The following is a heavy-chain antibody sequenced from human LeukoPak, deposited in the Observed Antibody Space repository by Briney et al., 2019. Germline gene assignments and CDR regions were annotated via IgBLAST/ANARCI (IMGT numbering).Heavy chain of an antibody. J-gene: IGHJ4*02. Sequence: SETLSLTCTVSGYSISSGYYWGWIRQPPGKGLEWIGSIYHSGSTYYNPSLKSRVTISVDTSKNQFSLKLSSVTAADTAVYYCARDAGTLNYYDSSGYYHYWGQGTLVTVSS. CDR1: GYSISSGYY. V-gene: IGHV4-38-2*02. D-gene: IGHD3-22*01. CDR2: IYHSGST. CDR3: ARDAGTLNYYDSSGYYHY.